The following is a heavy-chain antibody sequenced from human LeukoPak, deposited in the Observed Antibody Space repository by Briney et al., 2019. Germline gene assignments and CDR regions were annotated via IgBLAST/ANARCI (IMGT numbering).Heavy chain of an antibody. D-gene: IGHD4-17*01. J-gene: IGHJ6*03. V-gene: IGHV4-61*02. CDR2: IYTSGST. Sequence: SETLSLTCTVSGGSISSGSYYWSWIRQPAGKGLEWIGRIYTSGSTNYNPSLKSRVTISVDTSKNQFSLKLSSVTAADTAVYYCARDSSVGGFYGDYYYYYMDVWGKGTTVTISS. CDR3: ARDSSVGGFYGDYYYYYMDV. CDR1: GGSISSGSYY.